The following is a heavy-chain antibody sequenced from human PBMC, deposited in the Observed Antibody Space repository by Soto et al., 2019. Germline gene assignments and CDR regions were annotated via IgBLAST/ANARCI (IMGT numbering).Heavy chain of an antibody. D-gene: IGHD3-22*01. V-gene: IGHV5-10-1*01. Sequence: GETLEISWKGSVYSFAGYWITWVRQKPGKGLECMGRIDPSDSQTYYSPSFRGHVTISVTKSITTVFLQWSSLRASDTAMYYCARQIYDSDTGPNFQYYSDSWGQGTPVTVSS. J-gene: IGHJ4*02. CDR2: IDPSDSQT. CDR3: ARQIYDSDTGPNFQYYSDS. CDR1: VYSFAGYW.